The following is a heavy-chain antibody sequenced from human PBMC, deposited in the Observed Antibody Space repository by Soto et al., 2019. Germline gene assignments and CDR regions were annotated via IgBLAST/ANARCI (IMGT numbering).Heavy chain of an antibody. CDR2: INPSGGST. V-gene: IGHV1-46*03. CDR3: ARDSFSSRSYGDYLKNWFDP. J-gene: IGHJ5*02. Sequence: ASVKVSCKASGYTFTSYYMHWVRQAPGQGLEWMGIINPSGGSTSYAQKFQGRVTMTRDTSTSTVYMELSSLRSEDTAVYYCARDSFSSRSYGDYLKNWFDPWGQGTLVTVSS. D-gene: IGHD4-17*01. CDR1: GYTFTSYY.